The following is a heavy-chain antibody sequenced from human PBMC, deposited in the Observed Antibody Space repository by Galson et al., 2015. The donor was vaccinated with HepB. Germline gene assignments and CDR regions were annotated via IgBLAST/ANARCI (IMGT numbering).Heavy chain of an antibody. J-gene: IGHJ6*02. V-gene: IGHV3-23*01. CDR1: GFTFSSYA. Sequence: SLRLSCAASGFTFSSYAMSWIRQAPGKGLEWVSTISGSGGSTYYADSVKGRFTTSRDNSKNTLYLQMNSLRAEDTAVYCCARAAAGSRHTNYYYYGMDVWGQGTTVTVSS. CDR3: ARAAAGSRHTNYYYYGMDV. CDR2: ISGSGGST. D-gene: IGHD6-13*01.